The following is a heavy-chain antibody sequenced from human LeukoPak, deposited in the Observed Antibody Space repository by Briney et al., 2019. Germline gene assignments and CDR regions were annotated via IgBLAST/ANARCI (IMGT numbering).Heavy chain of an antibody. J-gene: IGHJ6*03. V-gene: IGHV4-34*01. CDR1: GGSFSSYY. CDR2: INHSGST. CDR3: ASARNYYYMDV. Sequence: SETLSLTCAVYGGSFSSYYWSWIRQPPGKGLEWIGEINHSGSTNYNPSLKSRVTISVDTSKNQFSLKLSSVTAADTAVYYCASARNYYYMDVWGKGTTVTISS.